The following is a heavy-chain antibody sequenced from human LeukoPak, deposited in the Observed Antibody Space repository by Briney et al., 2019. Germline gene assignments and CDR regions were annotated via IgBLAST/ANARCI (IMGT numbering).Heavy chain of an antibody. D-gene: IGHD3-10*01. V-gene: IGHV3-21*01. J-gene: IGHJ4*02. CDR3: ARVSVALVYYYGSGQPQYYFDY. CDR1: RFTFSSYS. Sequence: GGSLRLSCAASRFTFSSYSMNWVRQAPGKGLEWVSSISSSSSYIYYADSVKGRFTISRDNAKNSLYLQMNSLRAEDTAVYYCARVSVALVYYYGSGQPQYYFDYWGQGTLVTVSS. CDR2: ISSSSSYI.